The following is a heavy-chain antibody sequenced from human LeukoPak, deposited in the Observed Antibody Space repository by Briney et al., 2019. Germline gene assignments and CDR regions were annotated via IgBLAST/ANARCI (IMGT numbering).Heavy chain of an antibody. CDR3: ARRRDAYNLFDF. V-gene: IGHV4-59*11. CDR1: GGSLSSHY. J-gene: IGHJ4*02. Sequence: SETLSLTCTVSGGSLSSHYWSWLRQPPGKGLEWIGYIHYSGSTNYNPSLKSRVTISVDTSKNQFSLNVSSVTAADTALYYCARRRDAYNLFDFWGQGTLVTVSS. CDR2: IHYSGST. D-gene: IGHD5-24*01.